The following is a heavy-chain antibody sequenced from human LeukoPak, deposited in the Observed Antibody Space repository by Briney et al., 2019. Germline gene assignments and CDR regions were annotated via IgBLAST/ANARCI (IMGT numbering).Heavy chain of an antibody. CDR2: INPNSGGT. J-gene: IGHJ4*02. Sequence: ASVKVSCKASGYTFTVYYMHWVRQAPGQGLEWMGWINPNSGGTNYAQKFQGRVTMTRDTSISTAYMELSRLRSDDTAVYYCARVVRSYGYSDYWGQGTLVTVSS. CDR3: ARVVRSYGYSDY. CDR1: GYTFTVYY. V-gene: IGHV1-2*02. D-gene: IGHD5-18*01.